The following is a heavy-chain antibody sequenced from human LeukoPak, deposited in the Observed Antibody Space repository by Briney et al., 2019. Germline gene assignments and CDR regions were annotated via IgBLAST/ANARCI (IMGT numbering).Heavy chain of an antibody. D-gene: IGHD5-18*01. CDR3: ARGGGYSYGSFDY. Sequence: SGKSLRLSCAASGFTFSTYSMNWVRQAPGKGLEWVSSISSSSSYIYYADSVKGRFTISRDNAKNSLYLQMNSLRAEDTAVYYCARGGGYSYGSFDYWGQGTLVTVSS. J-gene: IGHJ4*02. CDR1: GFTFSTYS. V-gene: IGHV3-21*01. CDR2: ISSSSSYI.